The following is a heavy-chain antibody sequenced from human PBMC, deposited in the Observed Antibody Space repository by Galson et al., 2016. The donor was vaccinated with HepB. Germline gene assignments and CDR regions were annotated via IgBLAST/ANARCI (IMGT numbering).Heavy chain of an antibody. V-gene: IGHV4-4*02. CDR2: IYHDGTA. D-gene: IGHD1-26*01. Sequence: EPLSLTCALSGDSISSNQYWSWVRQPPGKGLERLGEIYHDGTANYNPSLKSRVTISGDKSKNQFSLSLTSVTAADTAVYYCARRTWGTSGSYFDYWGQGTLVTVSS. CDR3: ARRTWGTSGSYFDY. CDR1: GDSISSNQY. J-gene: IGHJ4*02.